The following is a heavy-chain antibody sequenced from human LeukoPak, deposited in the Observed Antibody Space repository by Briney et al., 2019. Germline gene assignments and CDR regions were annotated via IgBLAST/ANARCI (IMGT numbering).Heavy chain of an antibody. CDR1: GDSISSSSSY. D-gene: IGHD3/OR15-3a*01. J-gene: IGHJ4*02. Sequence: SETLSLTCTVSGDSISSSSSYWGWIRQPPGEGLEWIGSIYYSGSTYYNTSLKSRVTISVDTSKNQFSLRLNSVTAADTAVYYCARQTGSGLFILPGGQGTLVTVSS. CDR3: ARQTGSGLFILP. CDR2: IYYSGST. V-gene: IGHV4-39*01.